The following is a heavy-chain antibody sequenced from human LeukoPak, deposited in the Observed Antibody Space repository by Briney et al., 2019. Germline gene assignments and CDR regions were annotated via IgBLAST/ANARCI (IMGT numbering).Heavy chain of an antibody. V-gene: IGHV3-23*01. CDR2: ISSSGGST. CDR1: RFTFSSYV. J-gene: IGHJ3*02. Sequence: PGGSLRLSCAASRFTFSSYVMSWVRQAPGKGLEWVSAISSSGGSTYYADSVKGRFTISRDNSKNTLFLQMNSLRAEDTAVYYCAKDMYNWNRAVAFDIWGQGTMVTVSS. CDR3: AKDMYNWNRAVAFDI. D-gene: IGHD1-20*01.